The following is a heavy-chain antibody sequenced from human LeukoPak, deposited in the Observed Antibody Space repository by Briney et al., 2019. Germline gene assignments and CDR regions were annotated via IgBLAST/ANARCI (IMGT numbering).Heavy chain of an antibody. Sequence: GGSLRLSCAASGFTFSNYAMNWVRQAPGKGLEWVSYINSRSGIIRYADSVKGRFTISRDNAKKSLDLQMNSLRAEDTAVYYRARDARDYGDYDYWGQGTLVTVSS. CDR3: ARDARDYGDYDY. J-gene: IGHJ4*02. V-gene: IGHV3-48*01. D-gene: IGHD4-17*01. CDR1: GFTFSNYA. CDR2: INSRSGII.